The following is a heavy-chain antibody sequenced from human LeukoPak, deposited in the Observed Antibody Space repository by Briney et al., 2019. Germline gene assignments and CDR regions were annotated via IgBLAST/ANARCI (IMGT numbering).Heavy chain of an antibody. J-gene: IGHJ4*02. Sequence: ASVKVSCKASGYTFTGYYMHWVRQAPGQGLEWMGWINHNSGGTNYAQKFQGRVTMTRETYISTAYMELSRLRSDDTAVYYCARDWGGWYAWWRQGSLVSV. V-gene: IGHV1-2*02. D-gene: IGHD6-19*01. CDR3: ARDWGGWYAW. CDR1: GYTFTGYY. CDR2: INHNSGGT.